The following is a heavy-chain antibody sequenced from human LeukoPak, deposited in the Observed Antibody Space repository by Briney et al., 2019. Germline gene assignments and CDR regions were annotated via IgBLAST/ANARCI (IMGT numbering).Heavy chain of an antibody. J-gene: IGHJ4*02. CDR3: ARVAWSGSHDY. D-gene: IGHD3-3*01. Sequence: SETLSPTCTVSGGSISSYYWSWIRQPPGKGLEWIGYIYYSGSTNYNPSLKSRVTISVDTSKNHFSLKLSSVTAADTAVYYCARVAWSGSHDYWGQGTLVTVSS. CDR2: IYYSGST. CDR1: GGSISSYY. V-gene: IGHV4-59*01.